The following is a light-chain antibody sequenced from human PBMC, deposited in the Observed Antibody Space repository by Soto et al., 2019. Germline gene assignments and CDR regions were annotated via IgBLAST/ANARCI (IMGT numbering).Light chain of an antibody. CDR1: SSDVGGYNY. CDR3: SSYAGSNNFP. Sequence: QSALTQPPSASGSPGQSVTISCTGTSSDVGGYNYVSWYQQHPGKAPKLMIYGVSKRPSGVPDRFSGSKSGNTASLTVSGLQAEDEADYYCSSYAGSNNFPFGGGTKLTVL. CDR2: GVS. V-gene: IGLV2-8*01. J-gene: IGLJ3*02.